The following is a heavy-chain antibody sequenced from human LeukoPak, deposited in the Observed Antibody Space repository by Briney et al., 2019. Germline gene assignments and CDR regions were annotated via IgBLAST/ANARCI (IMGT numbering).Heavy chain of an antibody. D-gene: IGHD6-6*01. V-gene: IGHV4-59*08. CDR1: GGSISSYY. Sequence: PSETLSLTCTVSGGSISSYYWSWIRQPPGKGLEWIGYIYYSGSTNYNPSLKSRVNISVDTSKNQFSLKLNSVTAADTAVYYCARHISSSSLAFAYWGQGTLVTVSS. CDR3: ARHISSSSLAFAY. CDR2: IYYSGST. J-gene: IGHJ4*02.